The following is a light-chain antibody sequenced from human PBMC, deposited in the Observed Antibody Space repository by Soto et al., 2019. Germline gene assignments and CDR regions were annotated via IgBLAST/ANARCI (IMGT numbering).Light chain of an antibody. CDR1: EFLSSSY. CDR3: QQQGT. V-gene: IGKV3-20*01. J-gene: IGKJ2*01. CDR2: AAS. Sequence: EIVLTQSPGTLSLSPGERATLSCRASEFLSSSYLVWYQQKPGQAPRLLIYAASRRATGIPDRFSGSGSATKYPLTINPLETEDFAVYYCQQQGTFGQGTKLEIK.